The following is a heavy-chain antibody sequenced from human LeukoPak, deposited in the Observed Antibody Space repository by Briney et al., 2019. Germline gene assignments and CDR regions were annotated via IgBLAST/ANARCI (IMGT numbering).Heavy chain of an antibody. J-gene: IGHJ6*02. CDR3: ARESYYYYGMDV. Sequence: GGSLRLSCAASGFTFSTYSMNWVRQAPGKGLEWVSYISGTSSLIYYADSVKGRFTISRDNAKNSLYLQMNSLRAEDTAVYYCARESYYYYGMDVWGQGTTVTVSS. CDR1: GFTFSTYS. CDR2: ISGTSSLI. V-gene: IGHV3-21*05.